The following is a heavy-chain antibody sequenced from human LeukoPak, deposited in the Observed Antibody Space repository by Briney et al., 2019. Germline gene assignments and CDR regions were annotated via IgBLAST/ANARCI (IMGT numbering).Heavy chain of an antibody. CDR3: AKVGKIGWLLLREFYYMDV. CDR2: ISYGGSNK. D-gene: IGHD3-22*01. V-gene: IGHV3-30*18. Sequence: PGGSLRLSCAASGFTFSSYGMHWVRQAPGKGLEWVAVISYGGSNKYYADSVKGRFTISRDNSKNTLYLQMNSLRAEDTAVYYCAKVGKIGWLLLREFYYMDVWGKGTTVTVSS. J-gene: IGHJ6*03. CDR1: GFTFSSYG.